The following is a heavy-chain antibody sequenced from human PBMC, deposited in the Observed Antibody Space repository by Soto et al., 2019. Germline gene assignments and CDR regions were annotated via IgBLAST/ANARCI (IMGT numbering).Heavy chain of an antibody. J-gene: IGHJ3*01. D-gene: IGHD3-9*01. CDR2: INPNSGGT. Sequence: GASVKVSCTDSGYTFTGYYMHWVRQAPGQGLEWMGWINPNSGGTNYAQKFQGRVTMTRDTSISTAYMELSGLRSDDTTVYYCASLGQYYDILTGYRNVPNAFDVWGQGTMVTVS. CDR3: ASLGQYYDILTGYRNVPNAFDV. CDR1: GYTFTGYY. V-gene: IGHV1-2*02.